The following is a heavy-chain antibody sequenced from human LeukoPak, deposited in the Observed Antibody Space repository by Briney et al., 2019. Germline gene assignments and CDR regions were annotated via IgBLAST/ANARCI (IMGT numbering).Heavy chain of an antibody. D-gene: IGHD3-22*01. J-gene: IGHJ4*02. CDR2: TNHSGST. CDR1: GGSFSGYY. Sequence: SETLSLTCAVYGGSFSGYYWSWIRQPPGKGLEWIGETNHSGSTNYNPSLKSRVTISVDTSKNQFSLKLSSVTAADTAVYYCARGPHTGVNYYDSSGYYYWGQGTLVTVSS. V-gene: IGHV4-34*01. CDR3: ARGPHTGVNYYDSSGYYY.